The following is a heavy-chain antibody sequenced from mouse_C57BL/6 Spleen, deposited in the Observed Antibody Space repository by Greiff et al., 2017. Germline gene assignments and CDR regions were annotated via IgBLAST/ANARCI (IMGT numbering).Heavy chain of an antibody. D-gene: IGHD2-5*01. V-gene: IGHV1-50*01. CDR1: GYTFTSYW. CDR2: IDPSDSYT. Sequence: VQLQQPGAELVKPGASVKLSCKASGYTFTSYWMQWVKQRPGQGLEWIGEIDPSDSYTNYNQKFKGKATLTVDTSSSTAYMQLSRLTSVDSAVYYCARKSNYVIYAMGYWGQGTSVTVSS. J-gene: IGHJ4*01. CDR3: ARKSNYVIYAMGY.